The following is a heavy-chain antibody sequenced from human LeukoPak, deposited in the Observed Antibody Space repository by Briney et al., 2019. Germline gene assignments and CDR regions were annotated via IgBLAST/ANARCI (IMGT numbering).Heavy chain of an antibody. CDR3: ARSIRFLEFDY. Sequence: SETLSLTCTVTGGSISSSSYYWGWVRQPPGKGLEWIGSIYYSGSTYYNPSLKSRVTISVDTSKNQFSLKLRSVTAADTAVYYCARSIRFLEFDYWGQGTLVTVSS. D-gene: IGHD3-3*01. V-gene: IGHV4-39*07. CDR1: GGSISSSSYY. J-gene: IGHJ4*02. CDR2: IYYSGST.